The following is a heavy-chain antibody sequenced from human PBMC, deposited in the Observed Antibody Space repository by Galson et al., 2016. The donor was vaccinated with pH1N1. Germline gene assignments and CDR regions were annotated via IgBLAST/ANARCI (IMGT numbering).Heavy chain of an antibody. CDR3: GRGRLYGGDAFDV. J-gene: IGHJ3*01. CDR2: IYHTGTT. Sequence: LSLTCAVSGGSITSGGYSWNWIRQPPGKGLEWIGYIYHTGTTYYNPSLKSRFSISVDTSKNQFSLKVNSVTAADTAIYYCGRGRLYGGDAFDVWGQGTMVTVSS. CDR1: GGSITSGGYS. V-gene: IGHV4-30-2*01. D-gene: IGHD4/OR15-4a*01.